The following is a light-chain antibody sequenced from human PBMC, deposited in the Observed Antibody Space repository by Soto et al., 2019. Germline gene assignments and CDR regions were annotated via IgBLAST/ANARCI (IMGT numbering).Light chain of an antibody. CDR1: SSDVGGYDY. V-gene: IGLV2-14*01. Sequence: QSALTQPASVSGSPGQSITISCTGTSSDVGGYDYVSWYQLHPGKAPKLMVFEVSNRPSGVSYRFSGSKSGNTASLTISGPQAEDEADYFCSSYSISTAYLFGTGTKV. CDR3: SSYSISTAYL. J-gene: IGLJ1*01. CDR2: EVS.